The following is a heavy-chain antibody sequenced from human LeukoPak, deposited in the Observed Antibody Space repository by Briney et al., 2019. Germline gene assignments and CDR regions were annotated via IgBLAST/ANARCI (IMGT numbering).Heavy chain of an antibody. J-gene: IGHJ4*02. V-gene: IGHV3-30*03. CDR1: GFTFSSYG. CDR3: ARDFEPIAVAY. CDR2: ISYDGSNK. Sequence: GGSLRLSCAASGFTFSSYGMHWVRQAPGKGLEWVAVISYDGSNKYYEDSVKGRFTISRDNSKNTLYLQMNRLRAEDTAVYYCARDFEPIAVAYWGQGTLVTVSS. D-gene: IGHD6-19*01.